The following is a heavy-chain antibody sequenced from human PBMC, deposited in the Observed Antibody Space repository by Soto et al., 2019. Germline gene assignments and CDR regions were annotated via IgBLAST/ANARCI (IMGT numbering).Heavy chain of an antibody. D-gene: IGHD2-21*01. J-gene: IGHJ4*02. CDR2: VNSDGSYT. CDR1: GFTFNSYW. CDR3: ARVESLILI. V-gene: IGHV3-74*01. Sequence: EVHLVESGGGLVQPGGSLRLSCAASGFTFNSYWIHWVRQAPGKGLVWVSRVNSDGSYTDYADSVKGRFTISRDNAKNTSSLRMDNLRVDDTALYYCARVESLILIWGQGTLVTVSS.